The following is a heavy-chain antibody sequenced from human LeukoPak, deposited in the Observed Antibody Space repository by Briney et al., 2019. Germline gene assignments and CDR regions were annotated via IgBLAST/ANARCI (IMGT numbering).Heavy chain of an antibody. V-gene: IGHV3-23*01. J-gene: IGHJ3*02. CDR2: ISASGSST. CDR3: ARTTVVTPSAFDI. Sequence: GGSLRLSCAASGFTFSSYAMSWVRQAPGKGLEWVSGISASGSSTYYADSVKGRFTISRDNSKNTVYLQMNSLRAEDTAVYYCARTTVVTPSAFDIWGQGTMVTVSS. CDR1: GFTFSSYA. D-gene: IGHD4-23*01.